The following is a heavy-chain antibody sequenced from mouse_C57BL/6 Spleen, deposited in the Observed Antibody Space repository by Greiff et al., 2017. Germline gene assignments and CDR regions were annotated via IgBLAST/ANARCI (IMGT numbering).Heavy chain of an antibody. CDR1: GFSLTSYG. V-gene: IGHV2-2*01. Sequence: QVQLQQSGPGLVQPSQSLSITCTASGFSLTSYGVHWVRQSPGKGLEWLGVIWSGGSTDYNAAFVSRLSISKDNSKSQVFFKMNSLQADDTAIYYCAGNQFAYWGQGTLVTVSA. J-gene: IGHJ3*01. CDR3: AGNQFAY. CDR2: IWSGGST.